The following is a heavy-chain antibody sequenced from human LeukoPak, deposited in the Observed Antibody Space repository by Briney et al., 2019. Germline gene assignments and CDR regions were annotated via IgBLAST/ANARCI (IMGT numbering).Heavy chain of an antibody. J-gene: IGHJ4*02. CDR2: LHAAGGT. CDR3: AREGYDSSGYPRLLDY. D-gene: IGHD3-22*01. V-gene: IGHV3-53*04. Sequence: GGSLRLSCVASGLTVSSNYITWVRQPPGEGLEWVSVLHAAGGTYYADSVKGRFTISRHISKNTVYLQMNSLRAEDTAVYYCAREGYDSSGYPRLLDYWGQGTLVTVSS. CDR1: GLTVSSNY.